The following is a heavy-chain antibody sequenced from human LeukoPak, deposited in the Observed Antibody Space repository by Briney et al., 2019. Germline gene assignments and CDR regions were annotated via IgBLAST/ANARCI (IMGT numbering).Heavy chain of an antibody. D-gene: IGHD2/OR15-2a*01. Sequence: GGSLRLSCAASGFTFSSYWMSWVRQAPGKGLEWVSSIGSTETSYADSVRGRFTVSRDNSQNTLYLQMNSLRADDTAMYYCAKDAIPMNSVWDYFGTWGQGTQVTVSS. J-gene: IGHJ4*02. CDR2: IGSTET. CDR3: AKDAIPMNSVWDYFGT. CDR1: GFTFSSYW. V-gene: IGHV3-23*01.